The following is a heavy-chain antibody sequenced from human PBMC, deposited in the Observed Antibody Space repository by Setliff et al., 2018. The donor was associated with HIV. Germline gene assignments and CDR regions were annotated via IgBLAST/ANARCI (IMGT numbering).Heavy chain of an antibody. CDR3: ARVFTAGRREYYFDL. CDR1: GVSTISSSSSYY. D-gene: IGHD6-6*01. CDR2: ISHSGIT. V-gene: IGHV4-39*02. Sequence: SETLSLTCIVSGVSTISSSSSYYWGWIRQPPGKGLEWIGYISHSGITYYNPSLKSRVTISVDTSKNHFSLRLSSVTAADTAVYYCARVFTAGRREYYFDLWGQGTLVTVSS. J-gene: IGHJ4*02.